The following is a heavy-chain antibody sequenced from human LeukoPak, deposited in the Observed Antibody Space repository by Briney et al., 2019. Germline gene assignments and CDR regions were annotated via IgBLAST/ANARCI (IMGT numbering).Heavy chain of an antibody. CDR1: GGSISSYF. D-gene: IGHD3-10*01. CDR3: ARHGTPLRYGSGNYYKGAPFDY. J-gene: IGHJ4*02. Sequence: SETLSLTCTVSGGSISSYFWCCFLRPPGKGVEWFGYIYYSGSTNYNPSLKSRVTISVDTSKNQFSLKLSSVTAADTAVYYCARHGTPLRYGSGNYYKGAPFDYWGQGTLVTVSS. V-gene: IGHV4-59*08. CDR2: IYYSGST.